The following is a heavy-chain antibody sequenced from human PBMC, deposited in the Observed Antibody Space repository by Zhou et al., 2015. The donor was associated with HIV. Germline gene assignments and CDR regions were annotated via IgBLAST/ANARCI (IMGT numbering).Heavy chain of an antibody. CDR3: ARDVPSFYFDSSGRQIVAVY. D-gene: IGHD3-22*01. J-gene: IGHJ1*01. Sequence: QVLLVQSGAEVKKPGSSVKVSCEASGGTFSNYAVSWVRQAPGQGLEWMGAIIPIFGTVKNAQKFQGRVTLTADRSTNTAYMEMRSLTSEDTAVYYCARDVPSFYFDSSGRQIVAVYWGQGTQVIVSS. CDR1: GGTFSNYA. V-gene: IGHV1-69*06. CDR2: IIPIFGTV.